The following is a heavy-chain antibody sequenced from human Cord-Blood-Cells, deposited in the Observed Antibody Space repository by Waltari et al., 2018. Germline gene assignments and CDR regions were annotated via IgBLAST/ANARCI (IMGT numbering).Heavy chain of an antibody. CDR3: ARHGGKAYYDFWSGYYYFDY. Sequence: QLQLQESGPGLVKPSETLSLTGTVSGGSISSSSYYWGWIRQPPGKGLEWIGSIYYSGSPYYTPSLKSRVTISVDTSKNQFSLKLSSGTAADTAVYYCARHGGKAYYDFWSGYYYFDYWGQGTLVTVSS. CDR1: GGSISSSSYY. D-gene: IGHD3-3*01. J-gene: IGHJ4*02. CDR2: IYYSGSP. V-gene: IGHV4-39*01.